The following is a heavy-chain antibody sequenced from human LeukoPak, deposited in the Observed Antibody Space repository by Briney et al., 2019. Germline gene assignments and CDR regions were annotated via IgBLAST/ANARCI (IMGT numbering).Heavy chain of an antibody. D-gene: IGHD3-10*01. J-gene: IGHJ4*02. CDR1: GGSISSYY. Sequence: SETLSLTCTVSGGSISSYYWSWIRQPPGKGLEWIGGIYYSGSTYYNPSLKSRVTISVDTSKNQFSLKLSSVTAADTAVYYCARQLMVRGVFDYWGQGTLVTVSS. V-gene: IGHV4-59*05. CDR2: IYYSGST. CDR3: ARQLMVRGVFDY.